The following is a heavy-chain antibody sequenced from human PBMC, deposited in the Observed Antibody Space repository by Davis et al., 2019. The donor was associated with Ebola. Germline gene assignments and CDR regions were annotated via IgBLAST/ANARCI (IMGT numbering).Heavy chain of an antibody. D-gene: IGHD2-8*01. V-gene: IGHV3-53*01. J-gene: IGHJ4*02. Sequence: GESLKISCAASGFTVSSNYMSWVRQAPGKGLEWVSVIYSGGSTYYADSVKGRFTISRDNSKNTLYLQMNSLRAEDTAVYYCARDLYAVGPPGYWGQGTLVTVSS. CDR3: ARDLYAVGPPGY. CDR1: GFTVSSNY. CDR2: IYSGGST.